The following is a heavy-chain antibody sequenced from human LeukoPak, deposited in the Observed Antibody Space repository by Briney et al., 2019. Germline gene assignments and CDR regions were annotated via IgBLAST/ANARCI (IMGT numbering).Heavy chain of an antibody. CDR3: AKEMVVAAALDY. CDR1: GFTFRSYS. V-gene: IGHV3-21*04. Sequence: GGSLRLSCAASGFTFRSYSMNWVRQAPGKGLEWVSSISSSSSYISYADSVKGRFTISRDNSKNSLYLQMNSLRTEDTALYYCAKEMVVAAALDYWGQGTRVTVSS. CDR2: ISSSSSYI. D-gene: IGHD2-15*01. J-gene: IGHJ4*02.